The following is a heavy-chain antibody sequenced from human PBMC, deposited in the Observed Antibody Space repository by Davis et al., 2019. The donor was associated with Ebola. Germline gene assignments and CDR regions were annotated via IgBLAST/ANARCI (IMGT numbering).Heavy chain of an antibody. D-gene: IGHD1-20*01. V-gene: IGHV5-51*01. CDR2: IYPGDSDI. Sequence: GESLKISCKASGYSFTTYWIGWVRQMPGKGLEWLGIIYPGDSDIRYSPSFQGQVTISADKSTNTAYLQWSSLKASDTAMYYCASLRRTITGMDDGFDLWGQGTMVTVSS. CDR1: GYSFTTYW. J-gene: IGHJ3*01. CDR3: ASLRRTITGMDDGFDL.